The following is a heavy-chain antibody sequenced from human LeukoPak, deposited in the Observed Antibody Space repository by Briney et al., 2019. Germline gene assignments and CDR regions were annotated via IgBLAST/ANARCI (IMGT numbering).Heavy chain of an antibody. V-gene: IGHV1-18*01. D-gene: IGHD2-2*02. CDR2: ISAYNGNT. CDR1: GYTFTSYG. J-gene: IGHJ5*02. CDR3: ARDKYQLLYAWFDP. Sequence: VASVKVSCKASGYTFTSYGISWVRQAPGQGLEWIGWISAYNGNTNYAQKLQGRVTMTTDTSTSTAYMELRSLRSDDTAVYYCARDKYQLLYAWFDPWGQGTLITVSS.